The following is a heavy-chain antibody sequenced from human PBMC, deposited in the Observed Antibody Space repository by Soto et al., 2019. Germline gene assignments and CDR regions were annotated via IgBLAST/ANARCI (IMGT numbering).Heavy chain of an antibody. CDR2: IYKRGST. D-gene: IGHD4-17*01. Sequence: SETLSLTCTVSGDSITSGGYSWTWSRQPPGKGLEGIGYIYKRGSTNYNPSLKSRVTLSVDRSRNQFSLSLKSATAADTAVYYCAREMTAVTATGDWFDPWGQGILVTVSS. V-gene: IGHV4-30-2*01. CDR1: GDSITSGGYS. J-gene: IGHJ5*02. CDR3: AREMTAVTATGDWFDP.